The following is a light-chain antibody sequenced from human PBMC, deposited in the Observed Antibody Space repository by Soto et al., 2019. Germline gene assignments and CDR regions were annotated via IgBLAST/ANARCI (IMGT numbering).Light chain of an antibody. Sequence: DIQMTQSPSSLSASVGDRVTITCRASQNIRSYLNWYQQKPGKAPKLLIYAASSLQSGVLSRFSGSGSETDFTLTISSLQSEDFATYYCQQSYSRPPAFGQGTKVAIK. J-gene: IGKJ1*01. CDR2: AAS. CDR1: QNIRSY. V-gene: IGKV1-39*01. CDR3: QQSYSRPPA.